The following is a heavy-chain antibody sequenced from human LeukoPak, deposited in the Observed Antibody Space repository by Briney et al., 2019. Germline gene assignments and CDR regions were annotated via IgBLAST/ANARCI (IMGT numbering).Heavy chain of an antibody. D-gene: IGHD3-22*01. CDR1: GGSISSYY. CDR2: INHSGST. CDR3: ARVGYDSSGYYYAFHAFDI. J-gene: IGHJ3*02. V-gene: IGHV4-34*01. Sequence: PSETLSLTCTVSGGSISSYYWSWIRQPPEKGLEWIGEINHSGSTNYNPSLKSRVTISVDTSKNQFSLKLSSVTAADTAVYYCARVGYDSSGYYYAFHAFDIWGQGTMVTVSS.